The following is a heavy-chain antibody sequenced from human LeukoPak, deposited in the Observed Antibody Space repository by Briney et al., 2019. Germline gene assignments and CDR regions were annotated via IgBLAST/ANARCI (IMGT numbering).Heavy chain of an antibody. V-gene: IGHV3-48*01. Sequence: PGGSLRLSCAASGFTFSSYSMNWVRQAPGKGLEWVSHISSSSSTIYYADSVKGRFTISRDNAKNSLYLQMNSLRAEDTAVYYCASPDPTALRGDGMDVWGQGTTVTVSS. CDR1: GFTFSSYS. J-gene: IGHJ6*02. CDR2: ISSSSSTI. CDR3: ASPDPTALRGDGMDV. D-gene: IGHD4-17*01.